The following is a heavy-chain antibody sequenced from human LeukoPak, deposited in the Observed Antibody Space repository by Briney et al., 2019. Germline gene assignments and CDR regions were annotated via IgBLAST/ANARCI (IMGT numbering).Heavy chain of an antibody. V-gene: IGHV5-51*01. CDR3: ARRYCSGGTCYYFDY. D-gene: IGHD2-15*01. CDR2: IYPGDSET. CDR1: GYSFTSYW. Sequence: GESLKISCKGSGYSFTSYWIGWVRQMPGKGLEWMGIIYPGDSETRYSPSFQGQVTISADKSISTAYLQWSSLKASDTAMYYCARRYCSGGTCYYFDYWGQGTLVTVSS. J-gene: IGHJ4*02.